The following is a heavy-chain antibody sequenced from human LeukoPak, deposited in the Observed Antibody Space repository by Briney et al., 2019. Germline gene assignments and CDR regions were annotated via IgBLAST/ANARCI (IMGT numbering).Heavy chain of an antibody. CDR3: ARDPTGWGGFDY. CDR2: IYYSGST. J-gene: IGHJ4*02. CDR1: GGSISSYY. D-gene: IGHD3-10*01. V-gene: IGHV4-59*01. Sequence: SETLSLTCTVSGGSISSYYWSWIRQPPGKGLEWIGYIYYSGSTNYNPSLKSRVTISVDTSKNQFSLKLSSVTTADTAVYYCARDPTGWGGFDYWGQGILVTVSS.